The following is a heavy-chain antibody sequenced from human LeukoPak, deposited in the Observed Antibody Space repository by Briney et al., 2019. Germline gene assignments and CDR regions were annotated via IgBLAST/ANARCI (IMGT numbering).Heavy chain of an antibody. V-gene: IGHV5-10-1*01. Sequence: GESLKISCKGSGYSFTSYWISWVRQMPGKGLEWMGRIDPSDSYTNYSPSSQGHVTISADKSISTAYLQWSSLKASDTAMYYCARHWPSTASHGDFDAFDIWGQGTMVTVSS. J-gene: IGHJ3*02. CDR3: ARHWPSTASHGDFDAFDI. CDR1: GYSFTSYW. CDR2: IDPSDSYT. D-gene: IGHD4-17*01.